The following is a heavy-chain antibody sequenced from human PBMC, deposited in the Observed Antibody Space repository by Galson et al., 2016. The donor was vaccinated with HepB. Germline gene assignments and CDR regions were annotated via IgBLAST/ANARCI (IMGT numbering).Heavy chain of an antibody. CDR2: IYYSGNT. CDR1: GGSVSSGSYY. CDR3: ARDGRWLHPFDS. Sequence: SETLSLTCTVSGGSVSSGSYYWSWIRQPPGKGLEWIGYIYYSGNTNYNPSLKSRVTISVDTSKNQFSLKLSSATAADTAVYYCARDGRWLHPFDSWGQGTLVTVSS. J-gene: IGHJ4*02. V-gene: IGHV4-61*01. D-gene: IGHD5-24*01.